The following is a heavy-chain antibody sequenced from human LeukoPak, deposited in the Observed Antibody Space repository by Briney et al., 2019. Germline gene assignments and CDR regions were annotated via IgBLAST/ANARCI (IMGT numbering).Heavy chain of an antibody. Sequence: GGSLRLSSAVSVITLSNSGMSSVRHAPGEGLEWGSGISDSGGITHYADSVKGRFTISRDNPKNTMYLQMNSLRAEDTAVYLCAKRSVVIRVILVGFHKEAYYFDSWGQGALVTVSS. D-gene: IGHD3-22*01. CDR2: ISDSGGIT. CDR1: VITLSNSG. CDR3: AKRSVVIRVILVGFHKEAYYFDS. J-gene: IGHJ4*02. V-gene: IGHV3-23*01.